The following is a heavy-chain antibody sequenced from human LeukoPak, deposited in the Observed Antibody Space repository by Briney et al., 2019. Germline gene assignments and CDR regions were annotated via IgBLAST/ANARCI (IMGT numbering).Heavy chain of an antibody. CDR2: IYTTGST. V-gene: IGHV4-4*09. J-gene: IGHJ4*02. D-gene: IGHD4/OR15-4a*01. CDR3: ARHGPTREIDY. Sequence: SETLSLTCTVSGGSISNYYWSWIRQPPGKRLEWIGYIYTTGSTNYNPSLKSRVTMSVDTSKNQFSLELSSVTAADTAVYYCARHGPTREIDYWGQGTLVTVSS. CDR1: GGSISNYY.